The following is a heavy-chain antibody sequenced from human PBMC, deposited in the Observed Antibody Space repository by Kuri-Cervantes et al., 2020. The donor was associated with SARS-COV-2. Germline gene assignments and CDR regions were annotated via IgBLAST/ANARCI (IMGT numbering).Heavy chain of an antibody. V-gene: IGHV3-30*09. D-gene: IGHD5-24*01. CDR1: GFTFSSYA. J-gene: IGHJ4*02. CDR2: ISYDGSNK. CDR3: ARDIGMATNRGLDY. Sequence: GESLKISCAASGFTFSSYAMHWVRQAPGKGLEWVAVISYDGSNKYYADSVKGRFAISRDNSKNTLYLQMNSLRAEDTAVYYCARDIGMATNRGLDYGAREPWSPSPQ.